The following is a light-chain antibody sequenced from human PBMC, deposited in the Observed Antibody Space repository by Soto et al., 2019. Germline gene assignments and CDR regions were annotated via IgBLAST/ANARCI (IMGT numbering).Light chain of an antibody. CDR3: QQLHTYPFT. Sequence: DIQLTQSPSFLSASVGDRVTITCRASQGISNYLAWYQQRPGTAPKLLIYAASTLQSGVPSRFSGSGSGTEFPLTISSLQPADFATYYCQQLHTYPFTFGPGTKVDI. CDR2: AAS. V-gene: IGKV1-9*01. CDR1: QGISNY. J-gene: IGKJ3*01.